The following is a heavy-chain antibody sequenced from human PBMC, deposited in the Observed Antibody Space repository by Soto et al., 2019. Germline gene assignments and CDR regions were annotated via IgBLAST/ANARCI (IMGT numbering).Heavy chain of an antibody. CDR3: ARAMVRGERQYAFDI. Sequence: QVQLQESGPGLVKPSETLSLTCTVSGGSISSYYWSWIRQPPGKGLEWIGYIYYSGSTNYNPSLKSRVTISVDTSKNQFSLKLSSVTAADTAVYYCARAMVRGERQYAFDIWGQGTMVTVSS. J-gene: IGHJ3*02. CDR2: IYYSGST. CDR1: GGSISSYY. D-gene: IGHD3-10*01. V-gene: IGHV4-59*01.